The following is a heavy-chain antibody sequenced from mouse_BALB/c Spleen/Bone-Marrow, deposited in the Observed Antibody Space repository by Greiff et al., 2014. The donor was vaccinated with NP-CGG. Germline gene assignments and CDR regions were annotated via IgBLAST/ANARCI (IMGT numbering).Heavy chain of an antibody. Sequence: VQLQQSGGGLVQPGGSLKLSCAASGFTFSNYGMSWVRQTPDKRLELVATINGNGGSTYYPDSVKGRFTISRDTAKNTLYLQMSSLKSEETAMYYCVRGNYGNYVDYFDFRGQGTTLTVSS. V-gene: IGHV5-6-3*01. J-gene: IGHJ2*01. CDR2: INGNGGST. CDR3: VRGNYGNYVDYFDF. CDR1: GFTFSNYG. D-gene: IGHD2-1*01.